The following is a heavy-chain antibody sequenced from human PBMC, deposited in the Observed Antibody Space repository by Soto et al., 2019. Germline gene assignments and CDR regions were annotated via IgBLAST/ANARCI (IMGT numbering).Heavy chain of an antibody. Sequence: QVQLVPSGAEVKKPGASVKVSCKASGYSFTGYFMHWVRQVPGQGLEWMGWTNPKSGVTKYPQKFQGRVTMTRDTSISTAYMELTRLRSDDTAGYYCARAHVRLQLGSSDYWGQGTLVTVSS. CDR3: ARAHVRLQLGSSDY. CDR2: TNPKSGVT. CDR1: GYSFTGYF. V-gene: IGHV1-2*02. J-gene: IGHJ4*02. D-gene: IGHD6-25*01.